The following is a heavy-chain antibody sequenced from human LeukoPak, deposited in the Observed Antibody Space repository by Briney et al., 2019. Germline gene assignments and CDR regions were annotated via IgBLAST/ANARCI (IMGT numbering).Heavy chain of an antibody. CDR3: AQQWLVLGAFDI. D-gene: IGHD6-19*01. Sequence: GGSPRLSCAASGFTFSSYAMSWVRQAPGKGLEWVSAISGSGGSTYYADSVKGRFTISRDNSKNTLYLQMNSLRAEDTAVYYCAQQWLVLGAFDIWGQGTMVTVSS. CDR2: ISGSGGST. V-gene: IGHV3-23*01. J-gene: IGHJ3*02. CDR1: GFTFSSYA.